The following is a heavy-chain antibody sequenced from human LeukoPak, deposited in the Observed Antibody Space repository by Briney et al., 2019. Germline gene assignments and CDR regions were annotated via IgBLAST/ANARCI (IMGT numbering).Heavy chain of an antibody. J-gene: IGHJ5*02. Sequence: GRSLRLSCAASGFNFRNYDMHWVRQAPGKGLEWMGGFDPEDGETIYAQKFQGRVTMTEDTSTDTAYMELSSLRSEDTAVYYCATESIWFGELIGGNWFDPWGQGTLVTVSS. CDR1: GFNFRNYD. CDR2: FDPEDGET. CDR3: ATESIWFGELIGGNWFDP. V-gene: IGHV1-24*01. D-gene: IGHD3-10*01.